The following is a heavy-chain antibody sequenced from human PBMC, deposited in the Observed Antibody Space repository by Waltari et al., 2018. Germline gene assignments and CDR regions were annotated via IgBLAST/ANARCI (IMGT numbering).Heavy chain of an antibody. CDR2: IWFDDSEP. CDR3: ARDPGKGKRYFMDV. Sequence: QEQIMQSGGGVVQPGRSLRLSCAVSGFTLSAYGLHWVRQAPGKGLEWVAIIWFDDSEPDYAASVKGRVTVSKDNSKNSVYLQIESLRVDDTAEYYCARDPGKGKRYFMDVWGKGTWVTVSS. CDR1: GFTLSAYG. J-gene: IGHJ6*03. V-gene: IGHV3-33*01.